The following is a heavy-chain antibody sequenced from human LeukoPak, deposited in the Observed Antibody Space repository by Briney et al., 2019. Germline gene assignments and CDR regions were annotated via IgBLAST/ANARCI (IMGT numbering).Heavy chain of an antibody. CDR1: GFTFSSYW. J-gene: IGHJ5*02. CDR3: AKDDNYIRFSS. V-gene: IGHV3-74*01. Sequence: GGSLRLSCAASGFTFSSYWMHWVRQAPGKGLVWVSRIKSDGSNTNYADSVKGRFTISRDNAKNTLHLQMNSLRAEDTAVYYCAKDDNYIRFSSWGQGTLVTVSS. CDR2: IKSDGSNT. D-gene: IGHD3-16*01.